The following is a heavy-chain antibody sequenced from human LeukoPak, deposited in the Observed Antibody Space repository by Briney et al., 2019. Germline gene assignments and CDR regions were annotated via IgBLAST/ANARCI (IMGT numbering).Heavy chain of an antibody. D-gene: IGHD3-3*01. CDR3: TRDRIASSIFGVVISPPDY. CDR1: GFHFRDYA. Sequence: RSLRLSCTASGFHFRDYAMSWVRPAPGTGLEGVGFIRSKAYGGTTEYAASVKGRFTISRDDSKSIAYLQMNSLKTEDTAVYYCTRDRIASSIFGVVISPPDYWGQGTLVTVSS. J-gene: IGHJ4*02. V-gene: IGHV3-49*04. CDR2: IRSKAYGGTT.